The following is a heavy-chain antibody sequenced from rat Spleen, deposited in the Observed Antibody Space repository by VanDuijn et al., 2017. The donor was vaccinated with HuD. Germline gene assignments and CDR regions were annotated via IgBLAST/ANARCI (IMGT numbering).Heavy chain of an antibody. CDR1: GFTFSDYY. CDR3: ARGGASYYSSSPFAY. Sequence: EVQLVESGGGLVQPGRSLTLSCAASGFTFSDYYMAWVRQAPTKGLEWVATISYDGSSTYYRDSVKGRFTISRDNAKSTLYLQMDSLRSEDTATYDCARGGASYYSSSPFAYWGQGTLVTVSS. CDR2: ISYDGSST. J-gene: IGHJ3*01. D-gene: IGHD1-2*01. V-gene: IGHV5-29*01.